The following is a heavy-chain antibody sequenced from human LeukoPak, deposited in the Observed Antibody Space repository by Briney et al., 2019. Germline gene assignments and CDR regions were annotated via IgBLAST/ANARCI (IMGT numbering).Heavy chain of an antibody. CDR3: TRESGQLVRYYYYYYIDV. J-gene: IGHJ6*03. Sequence: GGSLRLSCTASGFTFGDYAMSWFRQAPGKVLEWVGFIRSKAYGGTTEYAASVKGRFTISRDDSKSMAYLQVNSLKTEDTAVYYCTRESGQLVRYYYYYYIDVWGKGTTVTVSS. CDR2: IRSKAYGGTT. CDR1: GFTFGDYA. D-gene: IGHD6-13*01. V-gene: IGHV3-49*03.